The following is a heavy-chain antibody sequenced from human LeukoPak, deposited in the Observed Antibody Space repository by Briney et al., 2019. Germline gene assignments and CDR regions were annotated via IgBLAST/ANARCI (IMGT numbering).Heavy chain of an antibody. Sequence: GGSLRLSCAASGFTFSSYGMHWVRQAPGKGLEWVAFIRYDGSNKYYADSMKGRFTISRDNSKNTLYLQMNSLRAEDTAVYYCAKDFCSSTSCYWFDPWGQGTLVTVSS. D-gene: IGHD2-2*01. J-gene: IGHJ5*02. CDR3: AKDFCSSTSCYWFDP. CDR1: GFTFSSYG. V-gene: IGHV3-30*02. CDR2: IRYDGSNK.